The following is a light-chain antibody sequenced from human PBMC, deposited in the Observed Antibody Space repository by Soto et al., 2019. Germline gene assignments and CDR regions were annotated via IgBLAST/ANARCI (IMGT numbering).Light chain of an antibody. Sequence: QSVLTQPASVSGSPGQSITVSCTGTSSDVGTYNYVSWYQQHPGKAPKLMIYEVGKRTEGVSNRFSGSKSGNTASLTISGLQAEDEADYYCSSYTGSRTRGFGTGTKVTVL. CDR2: EVG. CDR3: SSYTGSRTRG. CDR1: SSDVGTYNY. J-gene: IGLJ1*01. V-gene: IGLV2-14*01.